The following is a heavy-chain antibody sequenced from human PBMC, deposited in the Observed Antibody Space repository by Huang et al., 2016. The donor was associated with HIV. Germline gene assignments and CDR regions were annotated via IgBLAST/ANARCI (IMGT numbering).Heavy chain of an antibody. Sequence: QVQLVQSGAEVKKPGSSVKVSCKASGGTFSRYAISWVRHAPGQGLEGVGGSSPSFSRTKYAQKFQGRVTVTADESTNTAYMELSSLRSEDTAVYYCARATCGDCYYYYYYMDVWGKGTTVTVSS. CDR2: SSPSFSRT. CDR1: GGTFSRYA. D-gene: IGHD2-21*02. J-gene: IGHJ6*03. CDR3: ARATCGDCYYYYYYMDV. V-gene: IGHV1-69*13.